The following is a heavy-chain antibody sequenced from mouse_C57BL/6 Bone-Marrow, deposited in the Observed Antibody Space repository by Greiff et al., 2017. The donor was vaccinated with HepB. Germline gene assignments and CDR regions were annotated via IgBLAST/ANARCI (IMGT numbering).Heavy chain of an antibody. V-gene: IGHV5-4*03. J-gene: IGHJ2*01. D-gene: IGHD1-1*01. Sequence: DVMLVESGGGLVKPGGSLKLSCAASGFTFSSYAMSWVRQTPEKRLEWVATISDGGSYTDYPDNVKGRFTITRNNAKNNLYLQMKHLKSEDTAMYYCARVITTVVCDYWGQGTTLTVSS. CDR1: GFTFSSYA. CDR2: ISDGGSYT. CDR3: ARVITTVVCDY.